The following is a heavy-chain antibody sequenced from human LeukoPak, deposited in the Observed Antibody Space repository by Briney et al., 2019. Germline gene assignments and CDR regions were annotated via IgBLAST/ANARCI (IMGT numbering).Heavy chain of an antibody. CDR2: IYYSGST. J-gene: IGHJ4*02. CDR1: GGSISSYY. D-gene: IGHD3-22*01. CDR3: ARFSGYDSSGYYYLYYFDY. Sequence: SETLSLTCTVSGGSISSYYWSWIRQPPGKGLEWIGYIYYSGSTNYNPSLKSRVTISVDTSKNQFSLKLSSVTAADTAVYYCARFSGYDSSGYYYLYYFDYWGQGTLVTVSS. V-gene: IGHV4-59*01.